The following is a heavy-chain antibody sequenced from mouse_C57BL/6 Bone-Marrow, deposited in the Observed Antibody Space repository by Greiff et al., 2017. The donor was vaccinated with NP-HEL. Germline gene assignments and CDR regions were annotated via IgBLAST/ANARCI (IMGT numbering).Heavy chain of an antibody. J-gene: IGHJ3*01. D-gene: IGHD1-1*01. CDR3: TLYGPWFAY. CDR1: GFNIKDDY. Sequence: VHVKQSGAELVRPGASVKLSCTASGFNIKDDYMHWVKQRPEQGLEWIGWIDPENGDTEYASKFQGKATITADTSSNTAYLQLSSLTSEDTAVYYCTLYGPWFAYWGQGTLVTVSA. CDR2: IDPENGDT. V-gene: IGHV14-4*01.